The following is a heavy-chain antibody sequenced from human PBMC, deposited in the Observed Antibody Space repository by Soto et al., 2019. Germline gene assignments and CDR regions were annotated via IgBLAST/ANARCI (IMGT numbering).Heavy chain of an antibody. V-gene: IGHV4-39*01. CDR1: GGSISSSSYY. J-gene: IGHJ6*02. D-gene: IGHD3-16*01. CDR3: ARHNGPLYVGYYYDMDV. Sequence: PSETLSLTCTVSGGSISSSSYYWGWIRQPPGKGLEWIGRIYYSGYTYYNPSLKSRVTISVDTSKNQFSLKLNSVTAADTAVYYCARHNGPLYVGYYYDMDVWAQGTTVTVSS. CDR2: IYYSGYT.